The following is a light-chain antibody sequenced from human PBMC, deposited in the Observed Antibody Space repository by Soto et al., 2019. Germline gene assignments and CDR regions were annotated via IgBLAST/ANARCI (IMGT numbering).Light chain of an antibody. V-gene: IGLV2-23*02. J-gene: IGLJ1*01. Sequence: QSVLTQPASVSGSPGQSITISCTGTSSDVGSYNLVSWYQQHPGKAPKLMIYEVSKRPSGVSNRFSGSKSGNTASLTISGLQAEDEADYHCCSYAGSSTFDFGTGTKVTV. CDR3: CSYAGSSTFD. CDR2: EVS. CDR1: SSDVGSYNL.